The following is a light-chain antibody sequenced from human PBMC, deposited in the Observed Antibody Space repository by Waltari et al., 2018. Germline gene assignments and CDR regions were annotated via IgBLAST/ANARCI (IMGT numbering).Light chain of an antibody. CDR1: SLRTYS. CDR3: ASRDPTANAVV. Sequence: SSELTQDPAVSVALGQTVRITCQGDSLRTYSADWYQQRPGPAPILVLFSTDDRPSGIPDRFSGSSSRDTASLTIPGTQAEDEADYYCASRDPTANAVVFGGGTKLTVL. V-gene: IGLV3-19*01. J-gene: IGLJ2*01. CDR2: STD.